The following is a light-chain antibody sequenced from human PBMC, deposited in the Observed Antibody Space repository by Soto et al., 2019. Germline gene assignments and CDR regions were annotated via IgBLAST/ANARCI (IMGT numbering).Light chain of an antibody. CDR1: QDIRSS. Sequence: EIVMTQSPATLSVSPGERVTLSCRASQDIRSSLAWYQQKPGQAPRLLIYGASIRATGVPATFSGSGSGTEFTLSISSLQSEHLGVYYCQQYNEWPITFGQGTRLEIK. V-gene: IGKV3-15*01. CDR3: QQYNEWPIT. CDR2: GAS. J-gene: IGKJ5*01.